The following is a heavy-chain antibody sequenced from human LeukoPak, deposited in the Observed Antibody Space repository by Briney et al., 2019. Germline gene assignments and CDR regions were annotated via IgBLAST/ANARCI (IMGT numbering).Heavy chain of an antibody. Sequence: GASVKVSCKASGYTFTGYYMHWVRQAPGQGLEWMGWINPNSGGTNYAQKFQGRVTMTRDTSITTAYMELSRLRSDDTAVYYCVKDGRVYGSSSPDYWGQGTLVTVSS. D-gene: IGHD6-6*01. CDR2: INPNSGGT. J-gene: IGHJ4*02. CDR1: GYTFTGYY. V-gene: IGHV1-2*02. CDR3: VKDGRVYGSSSPDY.